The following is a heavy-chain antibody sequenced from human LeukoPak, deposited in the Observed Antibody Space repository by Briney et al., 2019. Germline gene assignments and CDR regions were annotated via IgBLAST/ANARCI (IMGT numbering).Heavy chain of an antibody. D-gene: IGHD5-24*01. CDR1: GGSFSGYY. V-gene: IGHV4-34*01. CDR2: INHSGST. Sequence: SETLSLTCAVYGGSFSGYYWSWIRQPPGKGLEWIGEINHSGSTNCNPFLKSRVTISIDTSKNQFSLKLNSVTAADTAVYYCARGRDGYNNYWGQGTLVTVSS. CDR3: ARGRDGYNNY. J-gene: IGHJ4*02.